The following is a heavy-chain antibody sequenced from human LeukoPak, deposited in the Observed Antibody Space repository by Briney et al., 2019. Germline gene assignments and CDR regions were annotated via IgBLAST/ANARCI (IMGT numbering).Heavy chain of an antibody. V-gene: IGHV4-4*07. J-gene: IGHJ5*02. D-gene: IGHD3-16*02. CDR2: IYSSGNT. Sequence: SETLSLTCAVYGGSFSGYYWSWIRQPAGKGLEWIGRIYSSGNTNYNPSLKSRVTISVDTSKNQFSLKLSSVTAADTAMYYCGRDLNGVTDPWGQGTLVTVSS. CDR3: GRDLNGVTDP. CDR1: GGSFSGYY.